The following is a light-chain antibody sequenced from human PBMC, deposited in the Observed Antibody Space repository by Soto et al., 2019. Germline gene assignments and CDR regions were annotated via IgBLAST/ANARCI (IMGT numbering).Light chain of an antibody. CDR1: SSDVGGYNF. CDR3: CSYSGSNTIVV. J-gene: IGLJ2*01. V-gene: IGLV2-14*03. Sequence: QSALTQPASVSGSPGQSITISCTGTSSDVGGYNFVSWYQQHPGKAPRLMIFDVNNRLSGVSTRFSGSKSGNTASLTISGLQAEDEADYYCCSYSGSNTIVVFGGGTKLTVL. CDR2: DVN.